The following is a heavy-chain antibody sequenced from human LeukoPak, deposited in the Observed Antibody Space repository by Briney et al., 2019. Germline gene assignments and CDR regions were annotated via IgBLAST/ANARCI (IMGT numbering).Heavy chain of an antibody. CDR2: IYTSGST. Sequence: SETLSLTCAVSGGSISSGSYYWSWIRQPAGKGLEWIGRIYTSGSTNYNPSLKSRVTISVDTSKNQLSLKLSSVTAADTAEYYCARVQVVAATRGYYYYYYMDVWRKGTTVTVSS. CDR3: ARVQVVAATRGYYYYYYMDV. CDR1: GGSISSGSYY. J-gene: IGHJ6*03. D-gene: IGHD2-15*01. V-gene: IGHV4-61*02.